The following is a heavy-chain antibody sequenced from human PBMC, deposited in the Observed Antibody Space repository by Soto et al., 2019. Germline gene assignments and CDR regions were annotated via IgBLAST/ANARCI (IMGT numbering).Heavy chain of an antibody. V-gene: IGHV4-34*01. J-gene: IGHJ6*02. CDR2: INHSGST. D-gene: IGHD2-2*01. CDR1: GGSFSGYY. Sequence: PSETLSLTCAVYGGSFSGYYWSWIRQPPGKGLEWIGEINHSGSTNYNPSLKSRVTISVDTSKNQFSLKLSSVTAADTAVYYCASARGEYCSSTSCFNDYGDYAVYYGMDVWGQRTTVPVSS. CDR3: ASARGEYCSSTSCFNDYGDYAVYYGMDV.